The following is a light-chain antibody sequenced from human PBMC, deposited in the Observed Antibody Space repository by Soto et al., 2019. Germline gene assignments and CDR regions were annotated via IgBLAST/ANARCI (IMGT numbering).Light chain of an antibody. Sequence: EVVLTQSPGTLSSSPGERATLSCRASQSVSNNYLAWYQQKPGQAPRLLIYGASTRATVVPDRFRGSGSGTEFTLTISRLEPEDFVVFYCHQYSSSPRTFGEGTRVELK. CDR2: GAS. CDR1: QSVSNNY. J-gene: IGKJ1*01. CDR3: HQYSSSPRT. V-gene: IGKV3-20*01.